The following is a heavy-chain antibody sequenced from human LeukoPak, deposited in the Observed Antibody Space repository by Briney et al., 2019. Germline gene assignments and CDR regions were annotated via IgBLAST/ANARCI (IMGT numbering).Heavy chain of an antibody. CDR2: ISYDGSNK. D-gene: IGHD2/OR15-2a*01. CDR3: AKGEQYLTLYYFDY. CDR1: GFTFSSYG. V-gene: IGHV3-30*18. Sequence: HPGGSLRLSCAASGFTFSSYGMHWVRQAPGKGLEWVAVISYDGSNKYYADSVKGRFTISRDNSKNTLYLQMNSLRAEDTAVYYCAKGEQYLTLYYFDYWGQGTLVTVSS. J-gene: IGHJ4*02.